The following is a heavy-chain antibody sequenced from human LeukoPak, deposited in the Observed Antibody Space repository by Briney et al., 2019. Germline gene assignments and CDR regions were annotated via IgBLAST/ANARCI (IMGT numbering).Heavy chain of an antibody. V-gene: IGHV3-23*01. Sequence: PSETLSLTCNVSGTSFTHYYWSWIRQAPGKGLEWVSTISGSGGSSYYADSVKGRITISRDNSKSTLHLQMNSLGAEDTALYYCAKDFFYDNSGYAFDCWGQGTLVTVSS. CDR1: GTSFTHYY. CDR3: AKDFFYDNSGYAFDC. D-gene: IGHD3-22*01. CDR2: ISGSGGSS. J-gene: IGHJ4*02.